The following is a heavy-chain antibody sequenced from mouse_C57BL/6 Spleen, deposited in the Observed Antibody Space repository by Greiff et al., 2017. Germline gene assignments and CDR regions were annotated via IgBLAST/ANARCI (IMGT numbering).Heavy chain of an antibody. J-gene: IGHJ2*01. Sequence: EVKLMESGGGLVQPGGSLSLSCAASGFTFTDYYMSWVRQPPGKALEWLGFIRNKANGYTTEYSASVKGRFTISRDNSQSILYLQMNALRAEDSATYYCARYNYGSSYEDYWGQGTTLTVSS. CDR2: IRNKANGYTT. D-gene: IGHD1-1*01. V-gene: IGHV7-3*01. CDR1: GFTFTDYY. CDR3: ARYNYGSSYEDY.